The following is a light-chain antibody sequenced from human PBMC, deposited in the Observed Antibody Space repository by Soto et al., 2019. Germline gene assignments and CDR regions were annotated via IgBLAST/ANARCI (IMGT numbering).Light chain of an antibody. Sequence: QSVLTQPPSASGTPGQRVTISCSGSSSNIGSNPVNWYQQLPGTAPKLLIYRDNQRPSGVPDRFSGSKSGTSASLAISGLQSEDEADYYCAAWDDSPPGYYVFGTGTKVTVL. CDR3: AAWDDSPPGYYV. V-gene: IGLV1-44*01. CDR1: SSNIGSNP. CDR2: RDN. J-gene: IGLJ1*01.